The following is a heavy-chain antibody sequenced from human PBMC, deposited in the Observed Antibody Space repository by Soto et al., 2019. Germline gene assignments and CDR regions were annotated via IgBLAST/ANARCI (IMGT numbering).Heavy chain of an antibody. CDR1: GYTFTTHA. D-gene: IGHD1-26*01. Sequence: QVQLVQSGADVKEPGASVKVSCKASGYTFTTHAVHWVRQAPGQSLEWMGWINAGSGNTRYSQKFQGRVTITRDTSASTAYMELSSLRSEDTAVYYCARNIVGTSHFDYWGQGTLVTVSS. J-gene: IGHJ4*02. CDR2: INAGSGNT. V-gene: IGHV1-3*01. CDR3: ARNIVGTSHFDY.